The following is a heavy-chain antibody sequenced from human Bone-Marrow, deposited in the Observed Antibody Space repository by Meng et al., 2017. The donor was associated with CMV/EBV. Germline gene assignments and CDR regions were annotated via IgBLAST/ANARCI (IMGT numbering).Heavy chain of an antibody. D-gene: IGHD6-19*01. CDR2: IYYSGST. V-gene: IGHV4-39*07. CDR1: GFIFSNYE. Sequence: GSLRLSCAASGFIFSNYEMNWVRQAPGKGLEWIGSIYYSGSTYYNPSLKSRVTISVDTSKNQFSLKLSSVTAADTAVYYCARGSSGWDYYYYYGMDVWGQGTTVTVSS. CDR3: ARGSSGWDYYYYYGMDV. J-gene: IGHJ6*02.